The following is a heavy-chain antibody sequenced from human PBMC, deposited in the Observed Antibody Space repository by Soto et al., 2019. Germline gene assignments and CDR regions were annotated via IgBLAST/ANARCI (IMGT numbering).Heavy chain of an antibody. J-gene: IGHJ4*02. CDR1: GYTFTSYG. CDR2: ISSYNGNT. CDR3: ARWGGSSPLVGPATAYTDY. Sequence: QVQLVQSGAEVKKPGASVKVSCKASGYTFTSYGISWVRQAPGQGLEWMGWISSYNGNTNYAQKLQGRVTMTTDTSTSTGYMELRSLRSDDKAVYYCARWGGSSPLVGPATAYTDYWGQRTLVTVSS. D-gene: IGHD2-2*01. V-gene: IGHV1-18*01.